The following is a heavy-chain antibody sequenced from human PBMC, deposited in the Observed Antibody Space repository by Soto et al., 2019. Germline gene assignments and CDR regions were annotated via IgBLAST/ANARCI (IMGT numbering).Heavy chain of an antibody. CDR3: AKDTSYYYDSSGFPDDAFDI. D-gene: IGHD3-22*01. CDR1: GFTFSSYA. V-gene: IGHV3-23*01. CDR2: ISGSGGST. J-gene: IGHJ3*02. Sequence: GGSLRLSCAASGFTFSSYAMSWVRQAPGKGLEWVSAISGSGGSTYYADSVKGRFTISRDNSKNTLYLQMNSLRAEDTAVYYCAKDTSYYYDSSGFPDDAFDIWGQGTMVTVSS.